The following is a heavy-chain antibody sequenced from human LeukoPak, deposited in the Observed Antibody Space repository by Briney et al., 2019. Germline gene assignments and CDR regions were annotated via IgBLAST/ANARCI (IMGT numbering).Heavy chain of an antibody. J-gene: IGHJ3*02. CDR1: GYTFTSYA. CDR3: ARDPGGLGAFDI. CDR2: INAGNGNT. V-gene: IGHV1-3*03. D-gene: IGHD1-14*01. Sequence: ASVKVSCKASGYTFTSYAIHWVRQAPGQRLEWMGWINAGNGNTKYSQEFQGRVTITRDTSASTAYMELSSLRSEDMAVYYCARDPGGLGAFDIWGQGTMVTVSS.